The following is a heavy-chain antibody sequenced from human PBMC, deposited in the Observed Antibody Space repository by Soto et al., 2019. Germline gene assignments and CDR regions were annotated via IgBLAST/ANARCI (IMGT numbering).Heavy chain of an antibody. CDR1: GFTVSNNY. Sequence: EVQLVESVGGLIQPGGSLRLSCAVSGFTVSNNYMSWVRQAPGKGLEGVSVIYSGGYTAYGDSVKGRFTISRDNSKNPLNLQMNRRGAAATAVFSCGGHPGGGGYWGQGTLVTVSS. CDR3: GGHPGGGGY. CDR2: IYSGGYT. V-gene: IGHV3-53*01. D-gene: IGHD3-10*01. J-gene: IGHJ4*02.